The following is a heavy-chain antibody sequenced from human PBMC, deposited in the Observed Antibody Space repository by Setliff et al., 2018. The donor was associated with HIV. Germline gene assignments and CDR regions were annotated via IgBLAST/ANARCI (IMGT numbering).Heavy chain of an antibody. CDR2: INAGNGNT. CDR3: ARFDHYGDYGRIGDAFDI. J-gene: IGHJ3*02. Sequence: ASVKVSCKASGYTFTSYAIHWVRQAPGQRLEWMGWINAGNGNTKYSPKFQGRVTITADELTSTAYMELSSLRAEDTAVYYCARFDHYGDYGRIGDAFDIWGQGTMVTVSS. D-gene: IGHD4-17*01. CDR1: GYTFTSYA. V-gene: IGHV1-3*01.